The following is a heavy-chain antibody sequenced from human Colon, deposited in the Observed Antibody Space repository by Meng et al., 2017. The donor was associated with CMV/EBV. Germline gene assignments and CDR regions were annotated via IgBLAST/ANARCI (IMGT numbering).Heavy chain of an antibody. CDR1: GVSVTNYG. CDR3: IRENWYYDY. Sequence: VHVVDFGGGVVQPGESLRLSCVVSGVSVTNYGIHWVRQAPGQGLEWVGCMLPKTGALDYAQKFRGRITLTTDTSITTAYMELSGLTSDDTAVYYCIRENWYYDYWGLGTLVTVSS. V-gene: IGHV1-2*02. CDR2: MLPKTGAL. J-gene: IGHJ4*02. D-gene: IGHD1-1*01.